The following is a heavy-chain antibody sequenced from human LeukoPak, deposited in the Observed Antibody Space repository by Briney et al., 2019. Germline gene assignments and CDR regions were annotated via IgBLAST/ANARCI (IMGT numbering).Heavy chain of an antibody. CDR2: INPNSGGT. CDR3: ASSTAAQEAFDI. V-gene: IGHV1-2*02. D-gene: IGHD6-6*01. J-gene: IGHJ3*02. CDR1: GYTFTGYY. Sequence: ASVKVSCEASGYTFTGYYMHWVRQAPGQGLEWMGWINPNSGGTNYAQKFQGRVTMTRDTSISTAYMELSRLRSDDTAVYYCASSTAAQEAFDIWGQGTMVTVSS.